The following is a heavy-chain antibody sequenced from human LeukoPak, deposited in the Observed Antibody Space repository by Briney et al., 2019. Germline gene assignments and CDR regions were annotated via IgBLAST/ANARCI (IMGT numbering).Heavy chain of an antibody. CDR2: IYSGGST. Sequence: GGSLRLSCAVSGVTVSSSYMSWVRQAPGKGLVWVSVIYSGGSTYYADSVKGRFTIARDNSKNTLYLQMNSLRAEDTAVYYCARESNYDYWGQGTLVTVSS. CDR1: GVTVSSSY. V-gene: IGHV3-66*02. CDR3: ARESNYDY. J-gene: IGHJ4*02.